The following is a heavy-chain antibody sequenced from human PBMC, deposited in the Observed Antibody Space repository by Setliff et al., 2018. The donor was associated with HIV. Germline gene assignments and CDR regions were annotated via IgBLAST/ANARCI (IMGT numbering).Heavy chain of an antibody. CDR3: ARFRKFQLVGALDY. D-gene: IGHD1-26*01. J-gene: IGHJ4*02. CDR2: MNPNSGNT. CDR1: GYTFTNYD. V-gene: IGHV1-8*01. Sequence: ASVKVSCKASGYTFTNYDINWVRQATGQGLEWMGWMNPNSGNTGYAQKFQGRVTMTRNTSISTAYKELSSLRSEDTAVYYCARFRKFQLVGALDYWGQGTLVTVSS.